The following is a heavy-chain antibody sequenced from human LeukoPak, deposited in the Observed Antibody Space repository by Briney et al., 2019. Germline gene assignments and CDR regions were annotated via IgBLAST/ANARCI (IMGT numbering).Heavy chain of an antibody. CDR3: AREGNWNLDY. CDR2: LNSDGSDR. J-gene: IGHJ4*02. D-gene: IGHD1-1*01. CDR1: GFTFNSHW. Sequence: AGSLRLSCAASGFTFNSHWMHWVRQVPGKGLVWVSRLNSDGSDRQYADSVKGRFTISRDNAKNMLYLQMSSLRAEDTAVYYCAREGNWNLDYWGQGTVVTVSS. V-gene: IGHV3-74*03.